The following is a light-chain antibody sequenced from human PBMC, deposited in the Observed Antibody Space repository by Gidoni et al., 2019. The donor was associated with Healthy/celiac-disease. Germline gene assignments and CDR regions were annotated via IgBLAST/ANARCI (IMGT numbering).Light chain of an antibody. CDR1: QSISSL. V-gene: IGKV1-5*03. CDR2: KAS. J-gene: IGKJ2*04. Sequence: TQMRHSPSTLSASVGDRVTITCRASQSISSLLSWYQQKPGKAPKLLIYKASSLESGVPSRFSGSGSGTEFTLTISSLQPDDFATYYCQQNNSYSCSFXQXTKLEIK. CDR3: QQNNSYSCS.